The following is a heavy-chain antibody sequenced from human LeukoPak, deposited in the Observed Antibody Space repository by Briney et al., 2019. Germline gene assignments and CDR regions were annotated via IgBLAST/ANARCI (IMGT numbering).Heavy chain of an antibody. V-gene: IGHV3-64*01. CDR1: GFAFSNYA. Sequence: GGSLRLSCAASGFAFSNYAIHWVRQAPGKRPEYVSAISSDGANTYYANSVKGRFTISRDNSKNTLYLQMGSLRAGDMAVYYCARVASIGYTSGWYGLLDVWGQGTTVTVSS. D-gene: IGHD6-19*01. J-gene: IGHJ6*02. CDR2: ISSDGANT. CDR3: ARVASIGYTSGWYGLLDV.